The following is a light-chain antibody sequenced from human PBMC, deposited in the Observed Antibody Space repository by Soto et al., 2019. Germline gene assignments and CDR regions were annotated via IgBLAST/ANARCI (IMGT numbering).Light chain of an antibody. CDR1: QILLQSNGYTF. Sequence: EIVLTQSPLSLPVTLGEPASISCRSSQILLQSNGYTFLDWYLQKPGQSPQLLIYLGSNRASGVPDRFSGSGSGTDFTLKISRVEAEDVGVYYCMQVLEAWTFGQGTKV. V-gene: IGKV2-28*01. CDR3: MQVLEAWT. J-gene: IGKJ1*01. CDR2: LGS.